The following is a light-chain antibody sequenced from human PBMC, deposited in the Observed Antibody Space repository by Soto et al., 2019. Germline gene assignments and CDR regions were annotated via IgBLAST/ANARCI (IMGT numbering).Light chain of an antibody. J-gene: IGKJ4*01. V-gene: IGKV1-6*01. CDR2: GAS. CDR1: QDISNE. CDR3: LQDYVYPLT. Sequence: IQMTQSPSSLSASVGDRVTIPCRAGQDISNELGWYQQKPGKAPKLLISGASRLESGVPSRFSGSGSGTDFTLTISSLQPEDSATYYCLQDYVYPLTFGGGTRVEIK.